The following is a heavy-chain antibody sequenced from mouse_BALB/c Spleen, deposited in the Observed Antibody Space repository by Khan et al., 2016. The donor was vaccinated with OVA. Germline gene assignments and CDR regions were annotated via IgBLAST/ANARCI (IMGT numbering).Heavy chain of an antibody. D-gene: IGHD2-1*01. Sequence: EVELVESGGGLVQPGGSLKLSCATSGFTFRDYYMYWFRQTPEKRLEWVAYISNGGGNTYYPDTVKGRFTISRDNAKNTLYLQVSRLKSEETAMYSCARPGYGKCDAMGHWGQGTSVTVSA. J-gene: IGHJ4*01. CDR2: ISNGGGNT. CDR1: GFTFRDYY. CDR3: ARPGYGKCDAMGH. V-gene: IGHV5-12*02.